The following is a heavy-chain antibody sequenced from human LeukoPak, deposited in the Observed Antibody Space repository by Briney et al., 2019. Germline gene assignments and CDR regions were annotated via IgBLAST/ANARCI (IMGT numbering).Heavy chain of an antibody. CDR1: GFTFSSYG. J-gene: IGHJ4*02. CDR2: IWYDESNK. Sequence: PGGSLRLSCAASGFTFSSYGMHWVRQAPGKGLEWVAVIWYDESNKYYADSVKGRFTISRDNSKNTLYLQMNSLRAEDTAVYYCARDYDFWSGYQLYFDYWGQGTLVTVSS. V-gene: IGHV3-33*01. D-gene: IGHD3-3*01. CDR3: ARDYDFWSGYQLYFDY.